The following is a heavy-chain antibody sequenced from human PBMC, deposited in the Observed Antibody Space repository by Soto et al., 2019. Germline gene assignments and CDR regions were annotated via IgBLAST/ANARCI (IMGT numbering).Heavy chain of an antibody. CDR2: ISGSGGST. Sequence: GGSLRLSCAASGFTFSSYAMSWVRQASGKGLEWVPAISGSGGSTYYADSVKGRFTISRDNSKNTLYLQMNSLRAEDTAVYYCAKGGWFGELLSTLDYWGQGTLVTVSS. D-gene: IGHD3-10*01. J-gene: IGHJ4*02. CDR3: AKGGWFGELLSTLDY. V-gene: IGHV3-23*01. CDR1: GFTFSSYA.